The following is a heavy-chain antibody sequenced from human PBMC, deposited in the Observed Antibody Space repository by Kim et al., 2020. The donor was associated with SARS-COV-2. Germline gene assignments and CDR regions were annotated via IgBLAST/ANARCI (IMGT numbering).Heavy chain of an antibody. CDR1: GGTFSSYA. CDR2: IIPILGIA. D-gene: IGHD1-7*01. J-gene: IGHJ4*02. V-gene: IGHV1-69*04. CDR3: ARELELELSVPFDY. Sequence: SVKVSCKASGGTFSSYAISWVRQAPGQGLEWMGRIIPILGIANYAQKFQGRVTITADKSTSTAYMELSSLRSEDTAVYYCARELELELSVPFDYWGQGTLVTVSS.